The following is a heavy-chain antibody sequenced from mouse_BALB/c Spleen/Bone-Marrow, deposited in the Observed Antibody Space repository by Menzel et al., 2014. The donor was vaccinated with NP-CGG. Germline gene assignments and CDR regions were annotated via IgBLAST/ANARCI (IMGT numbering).Heavy chain of an antibody. CDR2: INPSTGYT. CDR3: ARSYYDGSSFAY. CDR1: GYTFTSYR. D-gene: IGHD1-1*01. Sequence: QVHAKQSGAELAKPGASVKMSCKASGYTFTSYRMHWVKQRPGQGLEWIGYINPSTGYTEYNQKFKDKATLTADKSSSTAYMQLSSLTSEDSAVYYCARSYYDGSSFAYWGQGTLVTVSA. J-gene: IGHJ3*01. V-gene: IGHV1-4*01.